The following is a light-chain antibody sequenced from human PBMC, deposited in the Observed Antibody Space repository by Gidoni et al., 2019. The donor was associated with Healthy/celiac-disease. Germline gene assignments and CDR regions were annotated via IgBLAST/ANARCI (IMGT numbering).Light chain of an antibody. Sequence: QSVLTQPPSVSGAPGQRVTISCTGSSSNIGAGYDVHWYQQLPGTAPELLISGNSNRPSGVPDRFSGSKSGTSASLAITGLQAEDEADYYCQSYDSSLSGSRVFGTGTKVTVL. J-gene: IGLJ1*01. CDR1: SSNIGAGYD. CDR3: QSYDSSLSGSRV. CDR2: GNS. V-gene: IGLV1-40*01.